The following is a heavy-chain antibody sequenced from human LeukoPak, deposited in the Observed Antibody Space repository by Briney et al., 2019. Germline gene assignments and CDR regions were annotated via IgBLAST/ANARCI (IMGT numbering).Heavy chain of an antibody. Sequence: SETLSLTCAVSGYSISSGYYWGWIRQPPGKGLEWIGSIYHSGSTYYNPSLKSRVTISVDTSKNQFSLKLSSVTAADTAVYYCARDSSLHYFDYWGQGTLVTVSS. CDR2: IYHSGST. J-gene: IGHJ4*02. D-gene: IGHD6-13*01. CDR3: ARDSSLHYFDY. CDR1: GYSISSGYY. V-gene: IGHV4-38-2*02.